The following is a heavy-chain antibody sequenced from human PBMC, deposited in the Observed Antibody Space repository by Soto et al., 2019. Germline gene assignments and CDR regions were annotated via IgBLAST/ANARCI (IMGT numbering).Heavy chain of an antibody. D-gene: IGHD4-17*01. J-gene: IGHJ4*02. CDR2: ISYDGSNK. CDR1: GFTFSNYA. CDR3: ARDTVTADFDY. Sequence: QVQLVESGGGVVQPGRSLRLSCAASGFTFSNYAMHWVRQAPGKGLEWVAVISYDGSNKYYADSVKGRFTISRDNSKNTLYLQMNSLRAEDTAVYYCARDTVTADFDYWGQGTLVTVSS. V-gene: IGHV3-30-3*01.